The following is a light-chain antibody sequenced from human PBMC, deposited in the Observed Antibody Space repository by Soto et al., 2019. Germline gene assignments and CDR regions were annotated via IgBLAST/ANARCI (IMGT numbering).Light chain of an antibody. CDR3: QQYNNGGIT. V-gene: IGKV3-15*01. CDR1: QSVSRN. Sequence: ETVMTQSPATLSVSPGDGAPLSCRASQSVSRNLAWYQQRPGQAPRLLIYGASTRASGIPARFSGGGSGTEFTLTISSLQSEDFAVYYCQQYNNGGITFGQGTRLEIK. J-gene: IGKJ5*01. CDR2: GAS.